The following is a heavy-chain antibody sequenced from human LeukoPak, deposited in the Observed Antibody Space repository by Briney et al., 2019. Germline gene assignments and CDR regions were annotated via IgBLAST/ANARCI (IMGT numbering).Heavy chain of an antibody. J-gene: IGHJ6*03. Sequence: SQTLSLTCAVSGGSISSDTFSWNWIRQPAGRGLEWIGRIYTSGSTNYNPSLKSRVTISLDTSKNQFSLKLSSVTAADTAVYYCARDSYGYNYMDVWGKGTTVTVSS. CDR1: GGSISSDTFS. CDR3: ARDSYGYNYMDV. V-gene: IGHV4-61*02. CDR2: IYTSGST. D-gene: IGHD5-18*01.